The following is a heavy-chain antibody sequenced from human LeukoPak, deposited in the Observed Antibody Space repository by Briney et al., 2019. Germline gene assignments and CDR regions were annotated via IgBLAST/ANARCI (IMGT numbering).Heavy chain of an antibody. CDR1: GFTFSSYS. CDR2: IKQDGSEK. Sequence: GGSLRLSCAASGFTFSSYSMNWVRQAPGKGLEWVANIKQDGSEKYYVDSVKGRFTISRDNAKNSLYLQMNSLRAEDTAVYYCAKDREWLVQDAFDIWGQGTMVTVSS. D-gene: IGHD6-19*01. V-gene: IGHV3-7*03. CDR3: AKDREWLVQDAFDI. J-gene: IGHJ3*02.